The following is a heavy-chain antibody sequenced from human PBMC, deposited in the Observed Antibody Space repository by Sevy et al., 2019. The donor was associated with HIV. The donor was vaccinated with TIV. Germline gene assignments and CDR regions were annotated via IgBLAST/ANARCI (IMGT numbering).Heavy chain of an antibody. J-gene: IGHJ4*02. V-gene: IGHV3-48*04. CDR2: ISGTGNSI. Sequence: GGSLRLSCVASGFTFGPYSMNWIRQAPGKGLERLSYISGTGNSIYYAGSVKGRFTISRDNAKNSLYLQMNSLRAEDTAVYYCARVPLYSDSHINDYWGQGTLVTVSS. CDR3: ARVPLYSDSHINDY. D-gene: IGHD3-22*01. CDR1: GFTFGPYS.